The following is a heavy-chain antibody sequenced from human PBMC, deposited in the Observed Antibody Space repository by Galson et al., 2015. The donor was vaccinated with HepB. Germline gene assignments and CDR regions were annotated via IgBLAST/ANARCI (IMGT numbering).Heavy chain of an antibody. CDR1: GYTFTSFA. Sequence: SVKVSCKASGYTFTSFAISWVRQAPGQGLEWMGWINADNGNTNFAQKLKGRVTLTTDTSTGTAYLELKGLRYDDTAVYYCARGYYGYYSDNWGQGTLVTVSS. CDR2: INADNGNT. D-gene: IGHD3-22*01. CDR3: ARGYYGYYSDN. V-gene: IGHV1-18*01. J-gene: IGHJ4*02.